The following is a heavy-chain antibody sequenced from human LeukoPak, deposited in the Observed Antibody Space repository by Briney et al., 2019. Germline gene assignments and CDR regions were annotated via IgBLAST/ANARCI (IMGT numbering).Heavy chain of an antibody. CDR1: GFTFSSYA. V-gene: IGHV3-30-3*01. J-gene: IGHJ4*02. CDR2: ISYDGSNK. Sequence: GRSLRLSCAASGFTFSSYAMHWVRQAPGKGLEWVAVISYDGSNKYYADSVKGRFTISRDNFKNTLYLQMNSLRAEDTAVYYCARDGTYYYDSSGYYYDYWGQGTLVTVSS. CDR3: ARDGTYYYDSSGYYYDY. D-gene: IGHD3-22*01.